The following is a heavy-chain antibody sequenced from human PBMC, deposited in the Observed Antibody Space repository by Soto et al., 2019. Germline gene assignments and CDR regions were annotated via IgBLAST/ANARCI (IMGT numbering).Heavy chain of an antibody. J-gene: IGHJ4*02. Sequence: QVQLVQSGSEVKKPGSSAKVSCRASGGTFRNYRINWVRQAPGQGLEWMGSIFPLTDIPDYAQNFQARLTISADKSTSTAYMELSSLTSDDTAMYFCARGPLVVLNYFESWGQGTLVTVSS. CDR2: IFPLTDIP. CDR3: ARGPLVVLNYFES. CDR1: GGTFRNYR. V-gene: IGHV1-69*02.